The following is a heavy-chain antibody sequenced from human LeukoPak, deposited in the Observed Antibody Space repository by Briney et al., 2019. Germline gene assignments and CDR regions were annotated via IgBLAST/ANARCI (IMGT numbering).Heavy chain of an antibody. J-gene: IGHJ5*02. CDR3: ARDSSPLYPFGVGRSVWFDP. Sequence: KSSETLSLTCTVSGGSISSYYWSWIRQPAGKGLEWIGRIYTSGSTNYNPSLKSRVTMSVDTSKNQFSLKLSSVTAADTAVYYCARDSSPLYPFGVGRSVWFDPWGQGTLVTVSS. CDR1: GGSISSYY. V-gene: IGHV4-4*07. D-gene: IGHD3-3*01. CDR2: IYTSGST.